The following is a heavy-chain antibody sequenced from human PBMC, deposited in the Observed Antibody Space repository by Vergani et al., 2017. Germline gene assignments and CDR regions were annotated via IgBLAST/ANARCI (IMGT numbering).Heavy chain of an antibody. CDR1: EFTFSNYA. Sequence: EVQLVESGGGLVQPGGSLRLTCAASEFTFSNYAMNWVRQAPGKGLEWVSSISGSGVSADYTDSVKGRFTISRDNSKNMLFLQMNNLRTEDTAIYYCAKQDFVSGNYLLDYWGQGPLVTVSS. J-gene: IGHJ4*02. D-gene: IGHD3-10*01. CDR2: ISGSGVSA. V-gene: IGHV3-23*04. CDR3: AKQDFVSGNYLLDY.